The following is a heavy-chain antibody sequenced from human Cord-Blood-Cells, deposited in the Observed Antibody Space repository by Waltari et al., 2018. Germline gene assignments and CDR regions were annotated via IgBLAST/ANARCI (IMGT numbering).Heavy chain of an antibody. CDR3: ARLGPEDSPFLNWFDP. CDR1: GGTFSSYA. V-gene: IGHV1-69*01. J-gene: IGHJ5*02. Sequence: QVQLVQSGAEVKKPGSSVKVSCKASGGTFSSYAISWVRQAPGQGLEWMGGIIPIFGTANYAQKFQGRVTSTADESTSTDYMELSSLRSEDTAVYYCARLGPEDSPFLNWFDPWGQGTLVTVSS. CDR2: IIPIFGTA. D-gene: IGHD3-22*01.